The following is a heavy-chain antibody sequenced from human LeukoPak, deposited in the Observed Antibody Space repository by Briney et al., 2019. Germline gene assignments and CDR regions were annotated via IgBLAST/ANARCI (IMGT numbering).Heavy chain of an antibody. CDR3: AKDPSTVTTGVFDI. Sequence: GRSLRLSCAVSGFTFRTYGMHWVRQAPGKGLEWVAVISYDGTNKYYADSVKGRFIMSRDNSKNTLYLQMNSLRAEDTAVYYCAKDPSTVTTGVFDIWGQGTMVSVSS. CDR1: GFTFRTYG. J-gene: IGHJ3*02. D-gene: IGHD4-17*01. V-gene: IGHV3-30*18. CDR2: ISYDGTNK.